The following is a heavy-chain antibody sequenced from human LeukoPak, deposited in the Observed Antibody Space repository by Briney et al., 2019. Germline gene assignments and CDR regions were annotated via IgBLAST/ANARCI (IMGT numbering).Heavy chain of an antibody. J-gene: IGHJ4*02. CDR3: ARDPTTVVTLPYYFDF. CDR2: VNHSIRT. V-gene: IGHV4-34*01. Sequence: SETLSLTCAVSGGSFFGSHWNWIRQSPEKGLEWIGEVNHSIRTNDNPSLKSPVTISVATSKSQFILKLTSVTAADTAVYYCARDPTTVVTLPYYFDFWGQGTLVTVSA. CDR1: GGSFFGSH. D-gene: IGHD4-23*01.